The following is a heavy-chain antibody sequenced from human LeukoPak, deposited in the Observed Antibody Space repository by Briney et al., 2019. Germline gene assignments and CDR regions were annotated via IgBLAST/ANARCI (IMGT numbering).Heavy chain of an antibody. V-gene: IGHV4-4*07. Sequence: PSETLSLTCTVSGGSLSTYYWSWIRQPAGKGLEWIGRIYTSGSTNYNPSLKSRVTMSVDTSKNQFSLKLSSVTAADTAVYYCARVSSSGWDSNWFDPWGQGTLVTVSS. D-gene: IGHD6-19*01. CDR1: GGSLSTYY. CDR3: ARVSSSGWDSNWFDP. CDR2: IYTSGST. J-gene: IGHJ5*02.